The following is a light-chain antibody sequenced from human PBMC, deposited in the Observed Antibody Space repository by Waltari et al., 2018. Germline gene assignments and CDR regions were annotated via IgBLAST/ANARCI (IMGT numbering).Light chain of an antibody. Sequence: QSALTQPRSVSGSPGQSVTISCTGNSSDVVGYNYVSWYQQHPGKAPKLMIYDVSKRPSGVPDRFSGSKSGNTASLTISGLQAEDEADYYCCSYAGSYVVFGGGTKLTVL. CDR3: CSYAGSYVV. J-gene: IGLJ2*01. CDR2: DVS. V-gene: IGLV2-11*01. CDR1: SSDVVGYNY.